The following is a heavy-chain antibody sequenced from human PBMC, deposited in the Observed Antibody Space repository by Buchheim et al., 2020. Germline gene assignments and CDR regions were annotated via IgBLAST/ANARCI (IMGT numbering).Heavy chain of an antibody. CDR1: GYTFTGYY. J-gene: IGHJ4*02. V-gene: IGHV5-10-1*01. CDR2: IDPSDSYT. D-gene: IGHD6-19*01. Sequence: VQLVQSGAEVKKPGASVKVSCKASGYTFTGYYMHWVRQAPGQGLEWMGRIDPSDSYTNYSPSFQGHVTISADKSISTAYLQWSSLKASDTAMYYCARKGIAVAGAFDYWGQGTL. CDR3: ARKGIAVAGAFDY.